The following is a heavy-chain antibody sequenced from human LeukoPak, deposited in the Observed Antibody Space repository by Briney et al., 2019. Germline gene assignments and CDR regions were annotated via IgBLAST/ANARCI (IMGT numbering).Heavy chain of an antibody. CDR3: AREDHANYNY. Sequence: PGGSQRLSCAASGFPFSSYWMSWVRQAPGKGPEWVANIKQDGGEMFYVDSVKGRFTISRDNAKNSLYLQMNSLRAEDTAVYYCAREDHANYNYWGQGTLVTVSS. V-gene: IGHV3-7*01. D-gene: IGHD4/OR15-4a*01. CDR1: GFPFSSYW. J-gene: IGHJ4*02. CDR2: IKQDGGEM.